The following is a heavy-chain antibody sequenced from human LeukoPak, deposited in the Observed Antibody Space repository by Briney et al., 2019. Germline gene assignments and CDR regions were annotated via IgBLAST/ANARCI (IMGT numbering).Heavy chain of an antibody. CDR2: ISSSSSYI. V-gene: IGHV3-21*01. J-gene: IGHJ4*02. Sequence: PGGSLRLSCAASGFTLSSYSMNWVRQAPGKGLECISSISSSSSYIYYADSVKGRFTISRDNAKNSLYLKMNSLRAEDTAVYYCARDPIVGATRGYWGPYDYWGQGTLVTVSS. D-gene: IGHD1-26*01. CDR1: GFTLSSYS. CDR3: ARDPIVGATRGYWGPYDY.